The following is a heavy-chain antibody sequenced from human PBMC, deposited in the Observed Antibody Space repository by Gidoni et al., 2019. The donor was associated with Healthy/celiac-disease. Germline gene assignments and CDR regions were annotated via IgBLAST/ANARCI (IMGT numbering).Heavy chain of an antibody. V-gene: IGHV3-64D*06. CDR2: ISSNGGST. Sequence: EVQLVESGGGLVQPGGSVRLSCSASGFTFSSYAMHWVRQAPGKRLEYVSAISSNGGSTYYADSVKGRFTISRDNSKNTLYLQMSSLRAEDTAVYYCVKDRRGAAFDYWGQGTLVTVSS. CDR1: GFTFSSYA. CDR3: VKDRRGAAFDY. J-gene: IGHJ4*02.